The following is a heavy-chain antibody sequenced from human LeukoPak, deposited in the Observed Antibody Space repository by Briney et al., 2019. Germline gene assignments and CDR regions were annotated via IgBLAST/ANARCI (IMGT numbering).Heavy chain of an antibody. J-gene: IGHJ3*02. CDR1: GFIVSNNY. CDR3: ASPGYCSGGTCYRGPFDI. D-gene: IGHD2-15*01. V-gene: IGHV3-53*05. Sequence: GGSLRLSCAASGFIVSNNYMSWVRQAPGKGLEWVSVIYSGGNTYYADSVKGRFTISRDNSKNTLYLQMISLRTEDTAVYYCASPGYCSGGTCYRGPFDIWGRGTMVTVSS. CDR2: IYSGGNT.